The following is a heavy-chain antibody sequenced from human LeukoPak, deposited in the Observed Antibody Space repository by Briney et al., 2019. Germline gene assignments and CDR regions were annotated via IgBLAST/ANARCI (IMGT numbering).Heavy chain of an antibody. Sequence: GRSLRLSCAASGFTFSSYAMSWVRQAPGKGLEWVSAISGSGGSTYYADSVKGRFTISRDNSKSTLYLQMNSLRAEDTAVYYCAKLRGITMIVVAYGFFDYWGQGTLVTVSS. V-gene: IGHV3-23*01. CDR3: AKLRGITMIVVAYGFFDY. CDR2: ISGSGGST. D-gene: IGHD3-22*01. J-gene: IGHJ4*02. CDR1: GFTFSSYA.